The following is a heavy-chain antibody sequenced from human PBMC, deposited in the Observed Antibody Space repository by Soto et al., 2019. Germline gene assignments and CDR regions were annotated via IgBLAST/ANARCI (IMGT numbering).Heavy chain of an antibody. CDR2: ISGSGVRT. J-gene: IGHJ4*02. Sequence: PWGSLRLSCAASGFIFSTSGSAFSRYAMTWVRQTPGKALEWVSSISGSGVRTYYSDSVRGRFTISRDNSKDRLYLEMNSVRAEETAVYYCATPGYDYWGQGTVVTVFS. V-gene: IGHV3-23*01. D-gene: IGHD3-9*01. CDR3: ATPGYDY. CDR1: GFIFSTSGSAFSRYA.